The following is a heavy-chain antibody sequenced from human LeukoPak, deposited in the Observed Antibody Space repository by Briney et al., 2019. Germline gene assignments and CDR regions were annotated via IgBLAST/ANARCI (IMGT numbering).Heavy chain of an antibody. Sequence: ASVKVPCKASGYIFTSYYMHWVRQAPGQGLEWMGIINPSGGSTSYAQKFQGRVTMTRDTSTSTVYMELSSLRSEDTAVYYCARHSGSYRDFDYWGQGTLVTVSS. CDR3: ARHSGSYRDFDY. D-gene: IGHD1-26*01. J-gene: IGHJ4*02. CDR2: INPSGGST. CDR1: GYIFTSYY. V-gene: IGHV1-46*01.